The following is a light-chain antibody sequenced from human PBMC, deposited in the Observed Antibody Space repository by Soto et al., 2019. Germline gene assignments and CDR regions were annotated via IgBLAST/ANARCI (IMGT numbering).Light chain of an antibody. CDR2: EVR. CDR1: TSDVGGYDY. CDR3: SSFTTSSTYV. Sequence: QSALTQPASVSGSPGQSITISCTGTTSDVGGYDYVSWYQQHPGEAPKLLIFEVRNRPSGVSSRFSGSRSANSASLTISGLQDEDEADYYCSSFTTSSTYVFGTGTKVTVL. V-gene: IGLV2-14*01. J-gene: IGLJ1*01.